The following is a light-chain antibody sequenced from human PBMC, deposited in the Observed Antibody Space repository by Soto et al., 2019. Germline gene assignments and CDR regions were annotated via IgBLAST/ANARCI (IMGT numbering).Light chain of an antibody. V-gene: IGLV8-61*01. CDR2: DTN. Sequence: QTVVTQEPSFSVSPGGAVTLTCGLSSGSVSTSYYPSWYQQTPGQPPRTLIYDTNSLSSGVPDRFSGSIVGNKAALTITGAQADDDSDYYCMLYMGGGVSIFGGGTKLTVL. J-gene: IGLJ2*01. CDR3: MLYMGGGVSI. CDR1: SGSVSTSYY.